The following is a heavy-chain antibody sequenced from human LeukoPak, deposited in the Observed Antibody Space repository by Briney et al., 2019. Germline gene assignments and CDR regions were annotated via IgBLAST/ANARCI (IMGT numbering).Heavy chain of an antibody. CDR1: GASIISRDYY. CDR3: ARGDPYYYASSGYYIAFDI. V-gene: IGHV4-39*07. Sequence: SETLSLTCTVSGASIISRDYYWGWLRQPPGKGLEWIGSVYYSGSTYYNPSLKSRVTISVDTSRNQFSLKLSSVTAADTAVYYCARGDPYYYASSGYYIAFDIWGQGTMVTVSS. CDR2: VYYSGST. J-gene: IGHJ3*02. D-gene: IGHD3-22*01.